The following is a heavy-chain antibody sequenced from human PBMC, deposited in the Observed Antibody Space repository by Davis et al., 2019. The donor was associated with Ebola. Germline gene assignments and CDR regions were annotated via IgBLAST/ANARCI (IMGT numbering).Heavy chain of an antibody. D-gene: IGHD2-15*01. CDR2: IDWDDDK. Sequence: SWIRQPPGKGLEWLALIDWDDDKYYSTSLKTRLTISKDTSKNQVVLTMTNMDPVDTATYYCARIYNPHGADIVAAFDYWGQGTLVTVSS. CDR3: ARIYNPHGADIVAAFDY. V-gene: IGHV2-70*01. J-gene: IGHJ4*02.